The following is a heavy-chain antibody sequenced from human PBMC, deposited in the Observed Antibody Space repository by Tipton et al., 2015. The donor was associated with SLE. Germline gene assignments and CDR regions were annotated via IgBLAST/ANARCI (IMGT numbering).Heavy chain of an antibody. V-gene: IGHV4-59*01. D-gene: IGHD6-13*01. CDR1: GGSISSSY. Sequence: TLSLTCTVSGGSISSSYWSWIRQPPGKGLEWIGFIYYRGGSNYNPSLKRRVTISVDTSKNQFSLKLSSVTAADTAVYYCARELTIAVASVFDYWGQGTLVTVSS. CDR3: ARELTIAVASVFDY. CDR2: IYYRGGS. J-gene: IGHJ4*02.